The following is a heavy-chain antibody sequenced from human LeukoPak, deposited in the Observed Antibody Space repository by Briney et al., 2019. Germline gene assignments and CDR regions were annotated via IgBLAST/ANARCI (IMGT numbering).Heavy chain of an antibody. CDR3: ARRCGSTSCFRY. V-gene: IGHV4-39*01. CDR1: GDSISSSTYY. J-gene: IGHJ4*02. Sequence: SETLSLTCTVSGDSISSSTYYWGWIRQPPGRGLEWIGNIYHSGSTYYNPSLKSRVTMSVDTSKNQFSLKLSSVTAGDTAVYYCARRCGSTSCFRYWGQGTQVTVAS. CDR2: IYHSGST. D-gene: IGHD2-2*01.